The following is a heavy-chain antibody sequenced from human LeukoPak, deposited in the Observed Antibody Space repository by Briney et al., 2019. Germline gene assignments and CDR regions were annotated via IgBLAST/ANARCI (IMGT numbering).Heavy chain of an antibody. D-gene: IGHD3-3*01. V-gene: IGHV3-7*01. CDR2: IKQDGGEK. CDR3: AREWAPTIFGVVIIDYYGIDV. J-gene: IGHJ6*02. Sequence: GGSLRLSCAASGFTFSSYWMSWVRQAPGKGLEWVANIKQDGGEKYYVDSVKGRFTISRDNAKNSLYLQMNSLRTEDTAVYYCAREWAPTIFGVVIIDYYGIDVWGQGTTVTVSS. CDR1: GFTFSSYW.